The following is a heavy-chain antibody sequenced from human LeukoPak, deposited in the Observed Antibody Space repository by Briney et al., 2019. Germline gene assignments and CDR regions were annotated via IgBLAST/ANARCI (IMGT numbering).Heavy chain of an antibody. CDR2: ISNDGSRS. CDR1: GFTFSSYL. D-gene: IGHD1-1*01. V-gene: IGHV3-64D*09. J-gene: IGHJ4*02. Sequence: PGGSLRLSCAASGFTFSSYLMTWVRQAPGKGLEYVSGISNDGSRSFYADSVKGRFTISRDNSKNTLYLQMSSLRAEDTALYYCVKITSVTGGDCWGQGTRLTVSS. CDR3: VKITSVTGGDC.